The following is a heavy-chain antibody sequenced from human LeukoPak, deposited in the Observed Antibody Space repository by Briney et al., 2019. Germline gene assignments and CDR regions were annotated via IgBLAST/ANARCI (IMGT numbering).Heavy chain of an antibody. J-gene: IGHJ4*02. CDR1: GYSISSGYY. D-gene: IGHD3-9*01. V-gene: IGHV4-38-2*02. CDR2: IYHSGST. Sequence: PSETLSLTCTVSGYSISSGYYWGWIRQPPGKGLEWIGSIYHSGSTYYNPSLKSRVTISVDTSKNQLSLKLSSVTAADTAVYYCARETRVLRYFDWLFTFDYWGQGTLVTVSS. CDR3: ARETRVLRYFDWLFTFDY.